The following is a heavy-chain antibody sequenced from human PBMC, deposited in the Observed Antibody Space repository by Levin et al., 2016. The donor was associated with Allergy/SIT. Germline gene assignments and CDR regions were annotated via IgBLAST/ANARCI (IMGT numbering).Heavy chain of an antibody. CDR3: AKDPTRDPQWGDSTNYFDY. D-gene: IGHD1-26*01. CDR1: GFTFSSYA. J-gene: IGHJ4*02. V-gene: IGHV3-23*01. CDR2: ISGSGGST. Sequence: GGSLRLSCAASGFTFSSYAMSWVRQAPGKGLEWVSAISGSGGSTYYADSVKGRFTISRDNSKNTLYLQMNSLRAEDTAVYYCAKDPTRDPQWGDSTNYFDYWGQGTLVTVSS.